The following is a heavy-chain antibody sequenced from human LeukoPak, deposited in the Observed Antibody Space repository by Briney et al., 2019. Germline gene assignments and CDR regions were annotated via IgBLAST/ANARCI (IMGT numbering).Heavy chain of an antibody. CDR2: IYASGYT. CDR1: GGSISSYY. D-gene: IGHD2-2*01. CDR3: ASGDCGSTNCYDY. Sequence: SGTLSLTCGVSGGSISSYYWSWIRQPAGKELQWIGRIYASGYTNYNPSLKSRVTMSVDTSKNQFSLKLTPVTASDTAVYYCASGDCGSTNCYDYWGQGTQVTVSS. J-gene: IGHJ4*02. V-gene: IGHV4-4*07.